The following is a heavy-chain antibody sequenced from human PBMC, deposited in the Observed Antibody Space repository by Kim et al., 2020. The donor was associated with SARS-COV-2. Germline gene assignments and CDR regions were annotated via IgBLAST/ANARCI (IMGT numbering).Heavy chain of an antibody. CDR1: GYSISSGYY. V-gene: IGHV4-38-2*02. CDR2: IYHSGST. J-gene: IGHJ4*01. Sequence: SETLSLTCTVSGYSISSGYYWGWIRQPPGKGLEWIGSIYHSGSTYYNPSLKSRVTISVDTSKNQFSLKLSSVTAADTAVYYCARDSMYYDILTGYSYYF. D-gene: IGHD3-9*01. CDR3: ARDSMYYDILTGYSYYF.